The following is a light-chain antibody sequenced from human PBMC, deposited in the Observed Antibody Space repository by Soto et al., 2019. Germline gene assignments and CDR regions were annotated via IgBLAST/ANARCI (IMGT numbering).Light chain of an antibody. CDR1: QSVSNNY. CDR3: QQYGSSGT. J-gene: IGKJ1*01. V-gene: IGKV3-20*01. Sequence: EIVWTQSPCTLSLSPGERSALCCRASQSVSNNYLAWYQQKPGQAPRLLIYGASNRATGIPDRFSGSGSGTDFTLTISRLEPEDFAVYYCQQYGSSGTFGQGTKVDI. CDR2: GAS.